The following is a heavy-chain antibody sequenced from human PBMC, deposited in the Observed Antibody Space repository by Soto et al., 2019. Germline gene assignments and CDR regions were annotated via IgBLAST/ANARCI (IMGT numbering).Heavy chain of an antibody. J-gene: IGHJ5*02. CDR1: GGSIGGSSDY. D-gene: IGHD6-6*01. Sequence: SETLSLTCTVSGGSIGGSSDYWGWIRQPPGKGLEWIGNIYYTGSTYYKPSLKSRVTISIDTSKNQFSLKLSSVTAADTAFYYCARTYSSSSSGFDPWGQGTLVTVSS. CDR3: ARTYSSSSSGFDP. V-gene: IGHV4-39*01. CDR2: IYYTGST.